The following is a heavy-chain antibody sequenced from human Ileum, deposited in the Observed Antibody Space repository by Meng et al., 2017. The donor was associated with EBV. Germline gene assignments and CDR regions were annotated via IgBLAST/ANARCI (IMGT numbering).Heavy chain of an antibody. J-gene: IGHJ4*02. V-gene: IGHV3-30*18. CDR2: ISYDENIK. D-gene: IGHD2/OR15-2a*01. Sequence: VQRGEAGGGLVQPGMFLRVSCEPSGFSFDTFYMHWARQAPGKGLEWVAVISYDENIKFYADSVKGRFTISRDNSKNTLYLQLNSLRPDDTAFYYCTNLSFWGQGTLVTVSS. CDR1: GFSFDTFY. CDR3: TNLSF.